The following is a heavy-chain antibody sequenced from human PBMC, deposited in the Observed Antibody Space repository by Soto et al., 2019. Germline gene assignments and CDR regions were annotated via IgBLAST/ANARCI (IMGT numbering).Heavy chain of an antibody. CDR1: GFTFSSYA. V-gene: IGHV3-23*01. D-gene: IGHD3-10*01. CDR3: AKNMVRGVISNWFDP. Sequence: LRLSCAASGFTFSSYAMSWVRQAPGKGLEWVSAISGSGGSTYYADSVKGRFTISRDNSKNTLYLQMNSLRAEDTAVYYCAKNMVRGVISNWFDPWGQGTLVTVSS. J-gene: IGHJ5*02. CDR2: ISGSGGST.